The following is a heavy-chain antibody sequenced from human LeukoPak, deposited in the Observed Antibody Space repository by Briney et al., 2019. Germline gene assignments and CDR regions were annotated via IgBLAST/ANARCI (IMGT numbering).Heavy chain of an antibody. CDR2: TYYRTKWYN. CDR1: RDRVSSYIAA. Sequence: SHTLSLTYAISRDRVSSYIAAWNCTRPSPSGGLEWLNRTYYRTKWYNDYAVSVKSRIIISPDTSNNQVSLQLNSVTPEDTAVYYCARFRLDAFDIWGQGTMVTVSS. J-gene: IGHJ3*02. CDR3: ARFRLDAFDI. V-gene: IGHV6-1*01. D-gene: IGHD6-25*01.